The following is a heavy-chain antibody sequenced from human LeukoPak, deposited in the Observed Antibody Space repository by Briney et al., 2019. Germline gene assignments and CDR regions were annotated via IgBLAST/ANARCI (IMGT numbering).Heavy chain of an antibody. CDR3: ARRPSGVVEPPTRGDYFDF. V-gene: IGHV4-34*01. J-gene: IGHJ4*02. D-gene: IGHD2-2*01. Sequence: SETLSLTCAVYGGSFSGYYWSWIRQPPGKGLEWIGEINPSGRTNYNPSLKSRVTISVDTSKNQFSLKWSSVTAADTAVYFCARRPSGVVEPPTRGDYFDFWGQGTLVTVSS. CDR1: GGSFSGYY. CDR2: INPSGRT.